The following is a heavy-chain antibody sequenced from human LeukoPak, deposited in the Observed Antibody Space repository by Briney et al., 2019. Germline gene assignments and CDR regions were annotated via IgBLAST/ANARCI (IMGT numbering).Heavy chain of an antibody. Sequence: HSGGSLRLSCAASGFTFSSYGMNWVRQAPGKGLEGVSYMSSSGSTIYYADSVKGRFTISRDNAKNSLYLQMNSLRAEDTAVYYCAELGITMIGGVWGKGTTVTISS. CDR2: MSSSGSTI. V-gene: IGHV3-48*03. J-gene: IGHJ6*04. CDR1: GFTFSSYG. D-gene: IGHD3-10*02. CDR3: AELGITMIGGV.